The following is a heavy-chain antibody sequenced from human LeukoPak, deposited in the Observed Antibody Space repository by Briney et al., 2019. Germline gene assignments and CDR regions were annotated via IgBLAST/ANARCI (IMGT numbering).Heavy chain of an antibody. J-gene: IGHJ4*02. CDR3: AKHRVAVSGVAQFDY. CDR1: GFTFSSYA. D-gene: IGHD6-19*01. V-gene: IGHV3-23*01. CDR2: ISGSGRTT. Sequence: GGSLRLSCAASGFTFSSYAMGWVRQAPGKGLEWVSAISGSGRTTYYEDSVKGRFTISRGNSKNTLYLQMNSLRAEDTAVFYCAKHRVAVSGVAQFDYWGQGTQVTVSS.